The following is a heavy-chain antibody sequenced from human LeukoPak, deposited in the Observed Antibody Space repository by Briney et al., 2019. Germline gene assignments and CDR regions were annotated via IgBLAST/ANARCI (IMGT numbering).Heavy chain of an antibody. CDR3: ARQEMVTFLSPDY. CDR2: IYPGDSDT. Sequence: GESLKISCKGSGYSFTSYWIAWVRQMPGKGLEWMGIIYPGDSDTRYSPSFQGQVTISADKSISTAYLQWSSLKALDTAMYYCARQEMVTFLSPDYWGQGTLVTVSS. D-gene: IGHD5-18*01. CDR1: GYSFTSYW. V-gene: IGHV5-51*01. J-gene: IGHJ4*02.